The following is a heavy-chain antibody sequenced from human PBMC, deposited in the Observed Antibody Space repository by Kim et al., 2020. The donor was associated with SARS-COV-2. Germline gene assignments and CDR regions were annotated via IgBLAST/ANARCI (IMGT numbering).Heavy chain of an antibody. CDR1: GFTFSSYW. CDR2: IKQDGSEK. D-gene: IGHD4-17*01. J-gene: IGHJ4*02. CDR3: ARDLPDDYGDYVDY. V-gene: IGHV3-7*03. Sequence: GGSLRLSCAASGFTFSSYWMSWVRQAPGKGLEWVANIKQDGSEKYYVDSVNGRFTISRDNAKNSLYLQMNSLRAEDTAVYYCARDLPDDYGDYVDYWGQGTLVTVSS.